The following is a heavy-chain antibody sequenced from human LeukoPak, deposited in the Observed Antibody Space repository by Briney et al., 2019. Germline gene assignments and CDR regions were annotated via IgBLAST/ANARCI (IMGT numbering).Heavy chain of an antibody. J-gene: IGHJ5*02. D-gene: IGHD5-12*01. V-gene: IGHV4-39*07. Sequence: PSETLSLTCTVSGDSISSSRSYWGWIRQPPGKGLEWIGSIYYSGSTYYNTSLKSRVTISVDTSKNQFSLKLSSVTAADTAVYYCARLHRGYSGYVARWFDPWGQGTLVTVSS. CDR2: IYYSGST. CDR1: GDSISSSRSY. CDR3: ARLHRGYSGYVARWFDP.